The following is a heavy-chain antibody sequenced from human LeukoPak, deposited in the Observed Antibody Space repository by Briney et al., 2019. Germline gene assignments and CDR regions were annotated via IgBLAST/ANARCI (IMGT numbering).Heavy chain of an antibody. D-gene: IGHD3-10*01. CDR2: IYNSGST. CDR1: GGSISSSIYY. CDR3: ARRGSSGRSFDY. V-gene: IGHV4-39*01. Sequence: SETLSLTCTVSGGSISSSIYYWGWIRQPPGQGLEWIGNIYNSGSTYYNPSLKSRVTISVDSSKNQFSLKLSSVTAADTAVYYCARRGSSGRSFDYWGQGTLVTVSS. J-gene: IGHJ4*02.